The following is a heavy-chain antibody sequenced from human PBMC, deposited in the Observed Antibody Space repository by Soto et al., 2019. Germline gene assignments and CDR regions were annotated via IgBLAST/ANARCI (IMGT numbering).Heavy chain of an antibody. V-gene: IGHV3-15*07. D-gene: IGHD2-15*01. J-gene: IGHJ4*02. CDR3: TTEDVVVVAATLDY. Sequence: EVQLVESGGGLVQPGGSLRLSCAASEFTFSTYWIHWVRQVPGKGLVWVSRIKSKTDGGTTDYAAPVKGRFTISRDDSKNTLYLQMNSLKTEDTAVYYCTTEDVVVVAATLDYWGQGTLVTVSS. CDR1: EFTFSTYW. CDR2: IKSKTDGGTT.